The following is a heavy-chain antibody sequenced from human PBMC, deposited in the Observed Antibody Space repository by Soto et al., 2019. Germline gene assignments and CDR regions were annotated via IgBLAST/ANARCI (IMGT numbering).Heavy chain of an antibody. CDR1: GYTFPSYG. D-gene: IGHD1-26*01. J-gene: IGHJ4*02. Sequence: QVQLVQSGAEMKKPGASVKVSCKASGYTFPSYGISWVRQAPGQGLEWMGWISAYNGNTHFAQKFQGRVTMTTDTSTTTAYMELRSLRSDDTAVYYCARTPACGSSPLWGQGTLVTVSS. V-gene: IGHV1-18*01. CDR3: ARTPACGSSPL. CDR2: ISAYNGNT.